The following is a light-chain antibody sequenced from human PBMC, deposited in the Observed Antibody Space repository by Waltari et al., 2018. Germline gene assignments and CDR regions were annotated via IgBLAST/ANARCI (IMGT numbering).Light chain of an antibody. CDR1: SSNIRSTY. J-gene: IGLJ1*01. CDR3: AAWDDSLSALYV. V-gene: IGLV1-47*01. Sequence: QSVLPLPPSASGTPGQRVTIACSGSSSNIRSTYVNWYQQHPGTAPELLIYWNNQRPSGVPDRFSGSKSGTSASLTISGLRSEDEADYYCAAWDDSLSALYVFGTGTKVTVL. CDR2: WNN.